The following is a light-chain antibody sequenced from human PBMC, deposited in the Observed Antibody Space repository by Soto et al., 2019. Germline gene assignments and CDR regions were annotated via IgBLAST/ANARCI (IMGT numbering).Light chain of an antibody. Sequence: DIQMTQSPSSLSPSVVDSVTITCRASRSISDWLAWYQQKPGKAPELLIFDASNLKSGVSSRFSGSGSGTEFTLTISRLQPDDVATYYCLQYSSHSWTFGQGTKVDIK. CDR2: DAS. J-gene: IGKJ1*01. CDR3: LQYSSHSWT. V-gene: IGKV1-5*01. CDR1: RSISDW.